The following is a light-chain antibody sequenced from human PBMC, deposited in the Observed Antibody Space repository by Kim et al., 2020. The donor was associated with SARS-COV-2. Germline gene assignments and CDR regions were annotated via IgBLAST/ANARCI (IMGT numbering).Light chain of an antibody. Sequence: SYELTQPPSVSVSPGQTASITCSGDKLGDKYVFWYQQKPGQSPVLVIYQDTKRPSGIPERFSASNSGNTATLTIGGTQATDEADYYCQAWDSGTAVVFGG. CDR1: KLGDKY. V-gene: IGLV3-1*01. CDR2: QDT. J-gene: IGLJ2*01. CDR3: QAWDSGTAVV.